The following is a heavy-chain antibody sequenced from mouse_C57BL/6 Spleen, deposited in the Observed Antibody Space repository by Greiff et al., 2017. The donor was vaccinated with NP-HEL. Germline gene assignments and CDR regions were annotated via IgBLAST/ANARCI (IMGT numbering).Heavy chain of an antibody. CDR2: IWRGGST. V-gene: IGHV2-5*01. J-gene: IGHJ4*01. CDR3: AKNSPRGDYAMDY. Sequence: QVTLKESGPGLVQPSQSLSITCTVSGFSLTSYGVHWVRQSPGKGLEWLGVIWRGGSTDYNAAFMSRLSITKDNSKSQVFFKMNSLQADDTAIYYCAKNSPRGDYAMDYWGQGTSVTVSS. CDR1: GFSLTSYG.